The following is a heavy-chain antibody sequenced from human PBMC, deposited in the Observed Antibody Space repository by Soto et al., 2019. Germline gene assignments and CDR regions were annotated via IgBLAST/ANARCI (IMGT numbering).Heavy chain of an antibody. D-gene: IGHD3-10*01. CDR3: GSYYYGSGSYQIH. Sequence: EVQLLESGGGLVQPGGSLRLSCVASGFTFSNYAMNWVRQAPGKGLEWVSAISASIGSTYYADSVKGRSTISRDNSKNTLYLQMNSLRAEDTAVYYCGSYYYGSGSYQIHCGQGTLVTVSS. CDR1: GFTFSNYA. J-gene: IGHJ4*02. V-gene: IGHV3-23*01. CDR2: ISASIGST.